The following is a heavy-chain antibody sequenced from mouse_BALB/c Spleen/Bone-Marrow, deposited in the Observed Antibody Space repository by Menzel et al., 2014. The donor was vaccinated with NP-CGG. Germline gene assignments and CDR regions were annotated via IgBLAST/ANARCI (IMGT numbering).Heavy chain of an antibody. CDR1: GFNIKDTY. V-gene: IGHV14-3*02. Sequence: EVQVVESGAELVKPGASVKLSCTASGFNIKDTYIHWVKRRPEQGLEWIGRIDPANGNTKYDPKFQGKATITADTSSNTAYLQPSSLTSEDTAVYYCARYYYYAMDYWGQGTSVTVSS. CDR3: ARYYYYAMDY. CDR2: IDPANGNT. J-gene: IGHJ4*01.